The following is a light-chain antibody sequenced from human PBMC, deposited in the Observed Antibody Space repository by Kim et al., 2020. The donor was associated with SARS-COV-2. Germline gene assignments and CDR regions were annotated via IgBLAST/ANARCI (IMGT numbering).Light chain of an antibody. V-gene: IGLV6-57*01. J-gene: IGLJ2*01. CDR3: QSYYDSEYHWV. CDR1: SGSIDSNS. CDR2: GTN. Sequence: TVTSPCPRNSGSIDSNSVQWFQHRPGSPPAIVMYGTNRRPSGVPDRFSGSIDSSSNSASLTISGLKTEDEADYYCQSYYDSEYHWVFGGGTQLTVL.